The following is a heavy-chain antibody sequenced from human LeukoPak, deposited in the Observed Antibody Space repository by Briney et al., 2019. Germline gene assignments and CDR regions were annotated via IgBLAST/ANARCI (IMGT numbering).Heavy chain of an antibody. CDR2: ISAYNGNT. CDR1: SYTFTSYG. CDR3: ARGKGRITMVRGVIITNDY. D-gene: IGHD3-10*01. Sequence: ASVKVSCKASSYTFTSYGISWVRQAPGQGLEWMGWISAYNGNTNYAQKLQGRVTMTTDTSTSTAYMELRSLRSDDTAVYYCARGKGRITMVRGVIITNDYWGQGTLVTVSS. V-gene: IGHV1-18*01. J-gene: IGHJ4*02.